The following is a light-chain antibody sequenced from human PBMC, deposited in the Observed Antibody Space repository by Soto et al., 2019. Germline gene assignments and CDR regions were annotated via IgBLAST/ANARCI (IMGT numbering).Light chain of an antibody. CDR3: QHYNSYSEA. V-gene: IGKV1-5*03. CDR1: QRISTW. Sequence: DIKMTQSHSTLSSSVGDGVTITCRASQRISTWLAWYQQKPGKAPKLLIYKASTLKSGVPSRFSGSGSGTEFTLTISSLQPDDFATYYCQHYNSYSEAFGQGTKVDI. CDR2: KAS. J-gene: IGKJ1*01.